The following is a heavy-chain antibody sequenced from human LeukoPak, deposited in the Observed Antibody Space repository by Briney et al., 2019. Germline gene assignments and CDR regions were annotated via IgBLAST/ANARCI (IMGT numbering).Heavy chain of an antibody. D-gene: IGHD6-19*01. CDR1: GFTFSSYS. J-gene: IGHJ1*01. CDR2: ITSSSSYI. V-gene: IGHV3-21*01. Sequence: KTGGSLRLSCAASGFTFSSYSMNWVRQAPGRGLEWVSSITSSSSYIYYADSVKGRFTISRDNAKNSLYLQMNSLRAEDTAVYYCARVFSSGWAAEYFQHWGQGTLVTVSS. CDR3: ARVFSSGWAAEYFQH.